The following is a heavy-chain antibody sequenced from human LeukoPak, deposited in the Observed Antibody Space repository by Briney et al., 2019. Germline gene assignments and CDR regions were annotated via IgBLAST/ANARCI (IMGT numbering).Heavy chain of an antibody. CDR3: ARSRAAGTNYFDY. D-gene: IGHD6-13*01. J-gene: IGHJ4*02. V-gene: IGHV4-34*01. Sequence: PSETLSLTCAVYGGSFSGYYWSWIRQPPGKGLEWIGEINHSGSTNYNPSLKSRVTISVDTSKNQFPLKLSSVTAADTAVYYCARSRAAGTNYFDYWGQGTLVTVSS. CDR2: INHSGST. CDR1: GGSFSGYY.